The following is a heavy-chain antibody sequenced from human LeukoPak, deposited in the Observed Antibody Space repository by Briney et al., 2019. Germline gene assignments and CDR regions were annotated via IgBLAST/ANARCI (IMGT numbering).Heavy chain of an antibody. Sequence: GGSLRLSCAASGFTFTSYAMSWVRQAPGKGLEWVSAISGSGGSTYYADSVKGRFTISRDNSKNTLYLQMNSLRAEDTAVYYCAKGRRRASDIVVVPAAIGYWGQGTLVTVSS. V-gene: IGHV3-23*01. D-gene: IGHD2-2*01. CDR3: AKGRRRASDIVVVPAAIGY. J-gene: IGHJ4*02. CDR1: GFTFTSYA. CDR2: ISGSGGST.